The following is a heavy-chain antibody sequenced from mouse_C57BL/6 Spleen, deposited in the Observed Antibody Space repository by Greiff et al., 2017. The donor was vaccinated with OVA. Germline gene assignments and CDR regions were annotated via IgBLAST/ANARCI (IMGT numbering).Heavy chain of an antibody. CDR2: ILPGSGST. J-gene: IGHJ1*03. CDR3: ARAKGCYWYFDV. D-gene: IGHD6-1*01. CDR1: GYTFTGYW. V-gene: IGHV1-9*01. Sequence: VKLEESGAELMKPGASVKLSCKATGYTFTGYWIEWVKQRPGPGLEWIGKILPGSGSTNYNEKFKGKATFTAETSSSTAYMQLSSLPTEDSAIYYCARAKGCYWYFDVWGTGTTVTVSS.